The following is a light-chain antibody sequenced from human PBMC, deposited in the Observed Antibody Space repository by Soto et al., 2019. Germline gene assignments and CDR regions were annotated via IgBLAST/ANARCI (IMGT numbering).Light chain of an antibody. V-gene: IGLV1-40*01. CDR1: NSNLGAGYD. Sequence: QSVLTQPPSVSGAPGQRVTISCTGNNSNLGAGYDVHWYQHRPGTAPKLLIFGNNNRPSGVPDRFSGSKSGTSASLAITGLQAEDEGDYYCQSYDSTLSARYVFGTGTKLTVL. J-gene: IGLJ1*01. CDR2: GNN. CDR3: QSYDSTLSARYV.